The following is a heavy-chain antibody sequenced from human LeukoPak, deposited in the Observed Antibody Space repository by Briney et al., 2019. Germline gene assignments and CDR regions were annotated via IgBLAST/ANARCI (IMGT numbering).Heavy chain of an antibody. CDR3: VKHWQSLW. J-gene: IGHJ4*02. CDR2: ISANGGGT. Sequence: GGSLRLSCTASGVTFTSYNNNWACQAPGKGLEWVSTISANGGGTYYADSVKGRFTISRDNSKNTLYVQMNSLRAEDTAVYYCVKHWQSLWWGQRILVTVSS. V-gene: IGHV3-23*01. CDR1: GVTFTSYN.